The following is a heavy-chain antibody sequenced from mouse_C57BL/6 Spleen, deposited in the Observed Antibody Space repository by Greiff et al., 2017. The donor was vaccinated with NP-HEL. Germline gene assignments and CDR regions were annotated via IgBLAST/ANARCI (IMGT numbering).Heavy chain of an antibody. CDR2: INPNNGGT. Sequence: EVQLQQSGPELVKPGASVKISCKASGYTFTDYYMNWVKQSHGKSLEWIGDINPNNGGTSYNQKFKGKATLTVDKSSSTAYMELRSLTSEDSAVYYCAPTTVVAPWGQGTLVTVSA. CDR3: APTTVVAP. D-gene: IGHD1-1*01. CDR1: GYTFTDYY. V-gene: IGHV1-26*01. J-gene: IGHJ3*01.